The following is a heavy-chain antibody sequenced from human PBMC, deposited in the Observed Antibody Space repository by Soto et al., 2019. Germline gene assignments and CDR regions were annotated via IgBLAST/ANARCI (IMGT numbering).Heavy chain of an antibody. CDR3: AGPSPPPRY. Sequence: QVQLVQSGAEVKKPGASVKVSCKASGYTFTSYGISWVRQAPGQGLEWMGWISAYNGNTDYAQKRQGRVTMTTDTTTSTADMERRRLGSDDADVYYVAGPSPPPRYWGQGTLVTVSS. V-gene: IGHV1-18*01. CDR2: ISAYNGNT. CDR1: GYTFTSYG. J-gene: IGHJ4*02.